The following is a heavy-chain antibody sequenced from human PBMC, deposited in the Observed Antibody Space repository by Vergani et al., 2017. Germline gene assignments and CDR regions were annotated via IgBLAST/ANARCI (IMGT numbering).Heavy chain of an antibody. CDR3: ARVRMVAATTPYFDY. D-gene: IGHD2-15*01. V-gene: IGHV3-66*02. J-gene: IGHJ4*02. CDR1: GFTVSSNY. Sequence: EVQLVESGGGLVQPGGSLRLSCAASGFTVSSNYMSWVRQAPGKGLEWVSVIYSGGSTYYADSVKGRFTISRDNSKNTLYLQMNRLRAEDTAVYYCARVRMVAATTPYFDYWGQGTLVTVSS. CDR2: IYSGGST.